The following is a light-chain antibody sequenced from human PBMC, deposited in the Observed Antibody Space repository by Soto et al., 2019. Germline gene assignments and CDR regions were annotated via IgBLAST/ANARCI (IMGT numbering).Light chain of an antibody. J-gene: IGLJ1*01. CDR3: SSYTSSSTLV. V-gene: IGLV2-14*03. CDR2: EVS. CDR1: SSDVGGYNF. Sequence: QSVLTQPASVSGSPGQSITISCTGTSSDVGGYNFVSWYQQDPGKAPKLIIYEVSNRPSGVSYRFSGSKSGNTASLTISGLQAEDETDYYCSSYTSSSTLVFGTGTKLTVL.